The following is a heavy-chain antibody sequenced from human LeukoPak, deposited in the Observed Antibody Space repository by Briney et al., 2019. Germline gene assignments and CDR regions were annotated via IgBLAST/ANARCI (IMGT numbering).Heavy chain of an antibody. V-gene: IGHV3-30-3*01. D-gene: IGHD6-13*01. CDR2: ISYDGSNK. CDR3: AREYSSSWYPLDY. CDR1: GFTFSSYA. Sequence: PGGSLRLSCAASGFTFSSYAMHWVRQAPGKGLEWVAVISYDGSNKYYADSVRGRFTISRDNSKNTLYLQMNSLRAEDTAVYYCAREYSSSWYPLDYWGQGTLVTVSS. J-gene: IGHJ4*02.